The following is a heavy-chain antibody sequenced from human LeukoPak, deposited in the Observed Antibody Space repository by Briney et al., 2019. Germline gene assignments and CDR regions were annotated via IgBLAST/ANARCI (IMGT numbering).Heavy chain of an antibody. V-gene: IGHV1-69*05. J-gene: IGHJ4*02. CDR1: RGTFSSYA. D-gene: IGHD1-26*01. Sequence: AASVKVSCKASRGTFSSYAISWVRQAPGQGLEWMGRIIPIFGTANYAQKFQGRVTITTDESTSTAYMELSSLRSEDTAVYYCARGASSHDFIVGATLFDYWGQGTLVTVSS. CDR3: ARGASSHDFIVGATLFDY. CDR2: IIPIFGTA.